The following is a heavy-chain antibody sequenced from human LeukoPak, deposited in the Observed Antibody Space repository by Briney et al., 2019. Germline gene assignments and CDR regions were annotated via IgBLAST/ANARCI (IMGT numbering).Heavy chain of an antibody. V-gene: IGHV4-34*01. Sequence: SETLSLTCAVYGGSFSGYYWSWIRQPPGKGLEWIGEINHSGSTNYNPSLKSRVTISVDTSKNQFSLKLSSVTAADTAVYYCARGRGGYSSSWYYWGQGTLVTVSS. CDR2: INHSGST. J-gene: IGHJ4*02. CDR3: ARGRGGYSSSWYY. CDR1: GGSFSGYY. D-gene: IGHD6-13*01.